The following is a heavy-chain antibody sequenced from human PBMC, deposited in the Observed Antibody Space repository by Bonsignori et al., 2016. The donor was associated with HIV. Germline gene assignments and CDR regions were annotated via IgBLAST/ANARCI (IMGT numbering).Heavy chain of an antibody. D-gene: IGHD6-19*01. J-gene: IGHJ4*02. CDR3: ARVGWSIGWYAED. Sequence: WIRQPPGKGLEWISYITAGGTTMYYADSVKGRFTISRDNAENLLYLQMNSLRAEDTAVYFCARVGWSIGWYAEDWGQGTLVTVSS. V-gene: IGHV3-48*03. CDR2: ITAGGTTM.